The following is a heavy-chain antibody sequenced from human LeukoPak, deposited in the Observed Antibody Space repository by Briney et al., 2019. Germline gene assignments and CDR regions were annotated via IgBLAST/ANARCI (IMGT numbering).Heavy chain of an antibody. CDR3: ARLVNYGYSDY. Sequence: SETLSLTCTVSGGSTSGRYWTWIRQPPGKGLEWIRYIHYDGRTNYNPSFKSRVIISLDTSNNRFSLNLKSVTAADTAAYYCARLVNYGYSDYWGQGTLVTVSS. CDR2: IHYDGRT. D-gene: IGHD3-22*01. CDR1: GGSTSGRY. V-gene: IGHV4-59*11. J-gene: IGHJ4*02.